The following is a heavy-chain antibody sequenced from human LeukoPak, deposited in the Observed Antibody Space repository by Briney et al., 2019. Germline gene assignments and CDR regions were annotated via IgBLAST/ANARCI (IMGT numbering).Heavy chain of an antibody. J-gene: IGHJ4*02. CDR2: IYYSGST. CDR3: ARLGYYGSGSPDY. CDR1: GGSISSSSYY. Sequence: SETLSLTCTVSGGSISSSSYYWGWIRQPPGKGLEWIGSIYYSGSTYYNPSLKSRVTISVDTSKNQFSLKLSSVTAADTAVYYCARLGYYGSGSPDYWGQGTLVTVSS. D-gene: IGHD3-10*01. V-gene: IGHV4-39*07.